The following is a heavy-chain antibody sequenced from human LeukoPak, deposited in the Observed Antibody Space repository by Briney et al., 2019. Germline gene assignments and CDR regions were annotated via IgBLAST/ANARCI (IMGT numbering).Heavy chain of an antibody. CDR1: VDSVPRNSAA. CDR2: TYYWSKRYN. CDR3: ASGRYRNFYY. Sequence: SHTLSLTCVISVDSVPRNSAAWNWIRQSPSRVLEWLGRTYYWSKRYNDYALSVKSRMTINPDTSQHQVSQQLNSVTPEVSVVYYCASGRYRNFYYWGQGNL. J-gene: IGHJ4*02. V-gene: IGHV6-1*01. D-gene: IGHD1-1*01.